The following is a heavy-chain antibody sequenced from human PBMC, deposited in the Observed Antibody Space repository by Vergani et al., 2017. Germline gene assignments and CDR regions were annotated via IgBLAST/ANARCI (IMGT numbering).Heavy chain of an antibody. D-gene: IGHD5-18*01. CDR2: IDPSDSYT. CDR3: ARVDTAMVSFDY. J-gene: IGHJ4*02. Sequence: EVQLVQSGAEVKKPGESLRISCKGSGYSFTSYWISWVRQMPGKGLEWMGRIDPSDSYTNYSPSFQGHVTISADKSISTAYLQGRSLKASDTAMYYCARVDTAMVSFDYWGQGTLVTVSS. CDR1: GYSFTSYW. V-gene: IGHV5-10-1*01.